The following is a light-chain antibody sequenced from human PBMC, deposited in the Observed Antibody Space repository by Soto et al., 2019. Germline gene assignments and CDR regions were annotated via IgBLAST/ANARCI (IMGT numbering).Light chain of an antibody. CDR1: ALPKQY. CDR3: HVWDGAADQV. V-gene: IGLV3-25*02. Sequence: SYELTQPPSVSVSPGQTARITCSGDALPKQYAYWYQQKPGQAPVLVIYKDSERPSGIPERFSGSNSGNTATLIISTVEAGDEADYYCHVWDGAADQVFGMGTKVTVL. J-gene: IGLJ1*01. CDR2: KDS.